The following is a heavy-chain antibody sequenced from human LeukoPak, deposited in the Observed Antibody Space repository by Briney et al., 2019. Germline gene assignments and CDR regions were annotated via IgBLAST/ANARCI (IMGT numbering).Heavy chain of an antibody. CDR1: GGSISSGDYY. CDR3: ASRFGELLPDY. V-gene: IGHV4-30-4*01. Sequence: SETPSLTCTVSGGSISSGDYYWSWIRQPPGKGLEWIGYIYYSGSTYYNPSLKSRVTISVDTSKNQFSLKLSSVTAADTAVYYCASRFGELLPDYWGQGTLVTVSS. CDR2: IYYSGST. J-gene: IGHJ4*02. D-gene: IGHD3-10*01.